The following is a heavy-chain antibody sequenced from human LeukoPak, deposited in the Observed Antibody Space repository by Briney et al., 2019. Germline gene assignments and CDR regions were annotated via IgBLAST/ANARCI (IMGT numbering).Heavy chain of an antibody. J-gene: IGHJ6*03. CDR3: ARALPFFYMDV. CDR1: GFTFSSYS. CDR2: ISSSSSTI. D-gene: IGHD3-3*01. V-gene: IGHV3-48*04. Sequence: GGSLRLSCAASGFTFSSYSMNWVRQAPGKGLEWVSYISSSSSTIYYADSVKGRFTISRDNAKNSLYLQMNSPRAEDTAVYYCARALPFFYMDVWGKGTTVTVSS.